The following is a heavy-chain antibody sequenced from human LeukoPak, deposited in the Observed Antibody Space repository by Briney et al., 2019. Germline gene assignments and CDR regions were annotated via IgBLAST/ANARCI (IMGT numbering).Heavy chain of an antibody. CDR3: ARGTNSGSSRGDY. CDR1: GFTFSSYG. CDR2: IWYDGSNK. Sequence: PGGSLRLSCAASGFTFSSYGMHWVRQAPGKGLEWVAVIWYDGSNKYYADSVKGRFTISRDNSKNTLYLQMNSLRAEDTAVYYCARGTNSGSSRGDYWGQGTLVTVSS. J-gene: IGHJ4*02. D-gene: IGHD1-26*01. V-gene: IGHV3-33*01.